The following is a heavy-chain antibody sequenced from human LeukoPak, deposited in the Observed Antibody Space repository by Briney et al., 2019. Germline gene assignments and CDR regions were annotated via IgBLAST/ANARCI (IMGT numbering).Heavy chain of an antibody. V-gene: IGHV1-2*02. J-gene: IGHJ6*02. CDR1: GYTFTGYY. CDR3: ARDPVTMVRGVIVDYGMDV. Sequence: ASVKVSCKASGYTFTGYYMHRVRQAPGQGLEWMGWINPNSGGTNYAQKFQGRVTMTRDTSISTAYMELSRLRSDDTAVYYCARDPVTMVRGVIVDYGMDVWGQGTTVTVSS. CDR2: INPNSGGT. D-gene: IGHD3-10*01.